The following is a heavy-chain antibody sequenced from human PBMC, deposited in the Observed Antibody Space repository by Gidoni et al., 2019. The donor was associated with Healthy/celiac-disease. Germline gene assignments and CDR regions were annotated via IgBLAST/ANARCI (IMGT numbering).Heavy chain of an antibody. CDR3: ARDGAGLGYCSGGSCYSP. D-gene: IGHD2-15*01. V-gene: IGHV1-69*01. Sequence: QVQLVQSGAEVKKPGSSVKVSCRASGGPFSSYAISWVRQAPGQGREWMGGIIPIFGTANYAQKFQGRVTITADESTSTAYMDLSSLRSEDTAVYYCARDGAGLGYCSGGSCYSPWGQGTLVTVSS. CDR2: IIPIFGTA. J-gene: IGHJ5*02. CDR1: GGPFSSYA.